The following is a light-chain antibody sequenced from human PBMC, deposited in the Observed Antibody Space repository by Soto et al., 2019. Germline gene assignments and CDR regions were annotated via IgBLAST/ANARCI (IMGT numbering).Light chain of an antibody. CDR3: QHYDNSLWT. CDR1: LSVSSTY. J-gene: IGKJ1*01. CDR2: GAS. V-gene: IGKV3-20*01. Sequence: IVMTQSPGTISLSPEVRATLSCRASLSVSSTYLAWYQQKPGQTTRLLIYGASRRDTGIPERFSGSGAWKDFTLIIIRLEPGDFAVYYCQHYDNSLWTFGQGTEVDIK.